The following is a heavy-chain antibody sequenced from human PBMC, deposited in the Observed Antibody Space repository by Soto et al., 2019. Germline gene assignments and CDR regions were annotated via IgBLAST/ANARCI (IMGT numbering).Heavy chain of an antibody. D-gene: IGHD3-16*01. CDR1: GGSISSYY. CDR3: ARLSRGSSAGMDV. V-gene: IGHV4-59*08. Sequence: QVQLQESGPGLVKSSETLSLTCTVSGGSISSYYWNWIRQPPGKGLEWIGYIYYSGSTDYNPSLPVRVTISRDTSKNQFSLKLSSVTAADTAVYYCARLSRGSSAGMDVWGQGTTVTVSS. J-gene: IGHJ6*02. CDR2: IYYSGST.